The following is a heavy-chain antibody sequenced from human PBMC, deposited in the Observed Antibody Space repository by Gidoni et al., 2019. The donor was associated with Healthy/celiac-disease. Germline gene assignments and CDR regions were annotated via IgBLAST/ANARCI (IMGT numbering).Heavy chain of an antibody. J-gene: IGHJ3*02. CDR2: INHSGST. CDR1: GGSFRGYY. CDR3: ARVASNYGSFDDAFDI. V-gene: IGHV4-34*01. Sequence: QVQLQQWGAGLLMPSETLSLTCAVYGGSFRGYYWSWIRLPPGKGLEWIGEINHSGSTDYNPTSKSLVTISVGTSKSQFSLKLSSVADADTAVYYCARVASNYGSFDDAFDIWGQGTMVTVSS. D-gene: IGHD3-10*01.